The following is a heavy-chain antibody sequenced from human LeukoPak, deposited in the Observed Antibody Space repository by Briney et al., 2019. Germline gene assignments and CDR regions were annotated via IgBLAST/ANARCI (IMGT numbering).Heavy chain of an antibody. CDR2: ISWNSGSI. Sequence: GGSLRLSCAASGFTFDDYAMHWVRQAPGKGLERVSGISWNSGSIGYADSVKGRFTISRDNAKNSLYLQMNSLRAEDTALYYCAKDIHNYDSSGYYYWGQGTLVTVSS. D-gene: IGHD3-22*01. V-gene: IGHV3-9*01. CDR3: AKDIHNYDSSGYYY. CDR1: GFTFDDYA. J-gene: IGHJ4*02.